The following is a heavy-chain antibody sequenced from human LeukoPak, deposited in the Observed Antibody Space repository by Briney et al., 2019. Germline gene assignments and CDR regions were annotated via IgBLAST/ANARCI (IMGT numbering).Heavy chain of an antibody. J-gene: IGHJ5*02. CDR2: ISAYNGNT. V-gene: IGHV1-18*01. CDR1: GYTFTSYG. CDR3: ARDSRQLPPIYDFWSGYGLGFDP. D-gene: IGHD3-3*01. Sequence: GASVKVSCKASGYTFTSYGISWVRQAPGQALEWMGWISAYNGNTNYAQKLQGRVTMTTDTSTSTAYMELRSLRSDDTAVYYCARDSRQLPPIYDFWSGYGLGFDPWGQGTLVTVSS.